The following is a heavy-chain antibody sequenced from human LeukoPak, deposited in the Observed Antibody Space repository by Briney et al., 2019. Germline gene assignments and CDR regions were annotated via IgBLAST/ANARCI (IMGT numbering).Heavy chain of an antibody. J-gene: IGHJ4*02. Sequence: PSETLSLTCTVSGGSISSYYWSWIRQPAGKGLEWIGRIYASGSTNYNPSLKGRVTMSVDTSKNHFSLNLSSVTAADTAVYYCARQSSSWEGYFDYWGQGTLVTVSS. CDR2: IYASGST. CDR3: ARQSSSWEGYFDY. D-gene: IGHD6-13*01. V-gene: IGHV4-4*07. CDR1: GGSISSYY.